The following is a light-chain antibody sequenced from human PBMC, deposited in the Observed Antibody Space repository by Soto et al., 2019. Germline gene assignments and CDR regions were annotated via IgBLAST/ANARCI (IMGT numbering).Light chain of an antibody. V-gene: IGKV3-15*01. J-gene: IGKJ1*01. CDR1: QSVSTT. CDR3: QQYKDWPTT. CDR2: GAS. Sequence: EIVLTQSPGTLSLSPGARDPLSCRASQSVSTTVAWYHQQPGQAPRLLVYGASTRATGIPARFSGSGAGTDFTLTITSLQSEGFGVYFCQQYKDWPTTFGQGTKVDIK.